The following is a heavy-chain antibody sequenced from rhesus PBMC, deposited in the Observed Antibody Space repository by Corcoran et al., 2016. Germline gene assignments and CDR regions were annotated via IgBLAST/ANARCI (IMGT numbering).Heavy chain of an antibody. CDR3: YTSDNHFSWQLGSVTAADTAVYYCATLYSSWSGFDY. D-gene: IGHD6-25*01. J-gene: IGHJ4*01. CDR1: GCSISDSYR. V-gene: IGHV4S10*01. CDR2: IYGICTSP. Sequence: QVQLQESGPGVVKPSETLSLTCAVPGCSISDSYRWSWIRQPPGKGLEWNGEIYGICTSPNSNPPLTREGLVWNCSSVTHRTSPNHTPPLISRLPMTKYTSDNHFSWQLGSVTAADTAVYYCATLYSSWSGFDYWGQGVLVTVSS.